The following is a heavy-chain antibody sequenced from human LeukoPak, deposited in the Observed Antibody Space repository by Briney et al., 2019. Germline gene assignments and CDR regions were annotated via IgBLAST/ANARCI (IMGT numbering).Heavy chain of an antibody. Sequence: GGSLRFSCAASRFTFSSYSMNWVRQAPRKGLEWVSAISSSSSYIDYADSVKGRFTISRDNAKNSLYLQMNSLRAEDTAVYYCARDGGITLVRGVIMGDYYYYYMDVWGRGTTVTISS. D-gene: IGHD3-10*01. CDR1: RFTFSSYS. CDR2: ISSSSSYI. CDR3: ARDGGITLVRGVIMGDYYYYYMDV. V-gene: IGHV3-21*01. J-gene: IGHJ6*03.